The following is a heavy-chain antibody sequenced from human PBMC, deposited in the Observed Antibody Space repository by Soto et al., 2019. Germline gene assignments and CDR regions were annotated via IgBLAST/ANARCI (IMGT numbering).Heavy chain of an antibody. CDR2: IGTSSSYI. D-gene: IGHD4-17*01. V-gene: IGHV3-21*01. J-gene: IGHJ6*02. CDR3: ARDSVRDYLYYYYGMDV. CDR1: GFTFSSYT. Sequence: GGSLRLSCASSGFTFSSYTMNWVRQAPGRGLEWVSSIGTSSSYIYYADSVKGRFTISRDNAKNSLFLQMNSLRADDTAVYYCARDSVRDYLYYYYGMDVWGQGTTVTVSS.